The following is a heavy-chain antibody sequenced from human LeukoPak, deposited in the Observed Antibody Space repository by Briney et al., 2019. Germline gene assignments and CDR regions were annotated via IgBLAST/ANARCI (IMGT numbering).Heavy chain of an antibody. CDR2: IRYDGSNK. V-gene: IGHV3-30*02. CDR3: AKGGGGWLQLSFDY. Sequence: PGGSLRLSCAASGFTFSNYGIHWVRQAPGKGLEWVAFIRYDGSNKYYADSVKGRFTISRDNSKNTLFLQMNSLRAEDTAVYYCAKGGGGWLQLSFDYWGQGTLVTVSS. CDR1: GFTFSNYG. D-gene: IGHD5-24*01. J-gene: IGHJ4*02.